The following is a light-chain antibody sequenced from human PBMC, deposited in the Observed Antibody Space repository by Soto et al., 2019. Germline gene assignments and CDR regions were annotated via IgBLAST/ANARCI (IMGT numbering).Light chain of an antibody. CDR3: QQFKNYPIT. CDR2: AAS. Sequence: DIQMTQSPSSVSASVGDRVTITCRASQGISSWLAWYQQKPGAAPKLLIYAASALHSGVPSRFSGSGSGTDFTLTISSLHPEDFAVYFCQQFKNYPITFGQGTRLEIK. J-gene: IGKJ5*01. CDR1: QGISSW. V-gene: IGKV1-12*01.